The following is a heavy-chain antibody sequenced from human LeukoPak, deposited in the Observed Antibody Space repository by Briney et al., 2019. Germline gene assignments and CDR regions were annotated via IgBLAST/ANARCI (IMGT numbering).Heavy chain of an antibody. J-gene: IGHJ4*02. CDR1: GFTFNIYA. V-gene: IGHV3-23*01. D-gene: IGHD3-10*01. Sequence: PGGSLRLSCAASGFTFNIYAMSWVRQAPGKGLEWVSGIGAGGDITYYADSVQGRFTIFRDNSKSTLYLHLDSLRAEDTAVFYCAKDFSYYRSGRTPTFDYWGQGTLVTVFS. CDR3: AKDFSYYRSGRTPTFDY. CDR2: IGAGGDIT.